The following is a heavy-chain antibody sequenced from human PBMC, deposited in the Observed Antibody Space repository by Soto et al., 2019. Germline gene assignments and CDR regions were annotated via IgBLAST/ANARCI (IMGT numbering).Heavy chain of an antibody. Sequence: EVQLLESGGGLVQPGGSLRLSCAASGFTFSNYAMTWVRQAAGKGLEWVSSISGPGGSTYYADSVQVRFTVSRDNSKNTLFRQMNSLRAEDTALYYCARDERIAVAGPDTWGQGILVTVTS. D-gene: IGHD6-19*01. CDR2: ISGPGGST. J-gene: IGHJ5*02. V-gene: IGHV3-23*01. CDR3: ARDERIAVAGPDT. CDR1: GFTFSNYA.